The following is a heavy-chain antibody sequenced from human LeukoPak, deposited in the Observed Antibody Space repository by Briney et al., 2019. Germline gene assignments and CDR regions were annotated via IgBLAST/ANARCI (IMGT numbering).Heavy chain of an antibody. J-gene: IGHJ4*02. CDR3: ARVLGVAGTTPSDH. D-gene: IGHD6-19*01. V-gene: IGHV1-18*01. CDR2: ISTYNGNT. CDR1: GYTFTSYS. Sequence: GASVKVSCKATGYTFTSYSISWVRQAPGQKLEWMGWISTYNGNTNYAQKLQGRVTMTTDTSTTTAYMELRSLTSDDTAVYYCARVLGVAGTTPSDHWGQGTLVTVSS.